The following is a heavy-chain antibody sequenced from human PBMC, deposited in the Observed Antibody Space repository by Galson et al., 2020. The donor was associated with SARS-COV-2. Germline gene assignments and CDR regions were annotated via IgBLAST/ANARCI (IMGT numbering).Heavy chain of an antibody. CDR3: ARQATSMTHYFDY. Sequence: SVTLSLTCTVSGGSISSSSYYWGWVRQPPGKGLEWIGSIYYSGSTYYNPSLKSRVTISVDTSKNQFSLKLSSVTAADTAVYYCARQATSMTHYFDYWGQGTLVTVSS. D-gene: IGHD1-26*01. CDR2: IYYSGST. CDR1: GGSISSSSYY. V-gene: IGHV4-39*01. J-gene: IGHJ4*02.